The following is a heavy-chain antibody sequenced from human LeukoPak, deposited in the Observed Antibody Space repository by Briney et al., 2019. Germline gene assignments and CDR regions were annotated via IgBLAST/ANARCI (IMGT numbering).Heavy chain of an antibody. D-gene: IGHD2-15*01. V-gene: IGHV4-39*01. CDR2: IFYTGST. CDR3: AGHCSGGTCYPDFDY. CDR1: GGSISSSGYY. Sequence: PSETLSLTCTVSGGSISSSGYYWGWIRQPPGKGLEWIGSIFYTGSTYYNPSLKSRVTISVDTSKNQFSLKLNSVTAADTAVYYCAGHCSGGTCYPDFDYWGQGTLVTVSS. J-gene: IGHJ4*02.